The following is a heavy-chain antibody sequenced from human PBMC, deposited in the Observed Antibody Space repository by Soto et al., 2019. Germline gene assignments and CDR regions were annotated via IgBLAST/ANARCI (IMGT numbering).Heavy chain of an antibody. J-gene: IGHJ6*02. D-gene: IGHD2-8*02. CDR3: ARALVNYYYYGMDV. Sequence: EVQLVESGGGLIQPGGSLRLSCAASGFTVSSNYMSWVRQAPGKGLEWVSVIYSGGSTYYADSVKGRFTISRDNSKNTLYLQMNSRRAEDTAVYYCARALVNYYYYGMDVWGQGTTVTVSS. CDR1: GFTVSSNY. V-gene: IGHV3-53*01. CDR2: IYSGGST.